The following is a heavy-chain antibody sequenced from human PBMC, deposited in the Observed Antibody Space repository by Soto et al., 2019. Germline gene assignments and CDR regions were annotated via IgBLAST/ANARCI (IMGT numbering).Heavy chain of an antibody. J-gene: IGHJ4*02. D-gene: IGHD6-19*01. CDR3: ARGRPGRSSGWYNY. Sequence: PSETLSLTCAVYGGSFSGYYWSWIRQPPGKGLEWMGETNPSGSTNYNPSLKSRVTISVDTSKNQFSLNLSSVTAADTAVYYCARGRPGRSSGWYNYWGQGTLVTVSS. V-gene: IGHV4-34*01. CDR1: GGSFSGYY. CDR2: TNPSGST.